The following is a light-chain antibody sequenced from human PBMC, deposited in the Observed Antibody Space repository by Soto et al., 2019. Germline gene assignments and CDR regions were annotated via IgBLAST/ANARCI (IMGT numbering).Light chain of an antibody. CDR1: SNDVGSYYF. Sequence: QSSLTQPASVSGSPGQSITISCTGTSNDVGSYYFFSWYQQQPGKAPKLLIYEVSNRPSGVSHRFSGSKSDNTASLTISGLQSEDAADYYCRSSTTFXTLVVGTGTKVXV. V-gene: IGLV2-14*01. CDR3: RSSTTFXTLV. J-gene: IGLJ1*01. CDR2: EVS.